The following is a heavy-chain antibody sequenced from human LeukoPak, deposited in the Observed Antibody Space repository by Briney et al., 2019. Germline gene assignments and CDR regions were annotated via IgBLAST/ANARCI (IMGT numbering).Heavy chain of an antibody. CDR3: AKDRGSSSPVDY. D-gene: IGHD6-13*01. Sequence: GGSLRLSCAASGFTFSSYGMHWVRQAPGKGLEWGAVISYDGSNKYYADSVKGRFTISIDNSKNTLYLQMNSLRAEHTAVYYCAKDRGSSSPVDYWGQGTLVTVSS. V-gene: IGHV3-30*18. CDR2: ISYDGSNK. J-gene: IGHJ4*02. CDR1: GFTFSSYG.